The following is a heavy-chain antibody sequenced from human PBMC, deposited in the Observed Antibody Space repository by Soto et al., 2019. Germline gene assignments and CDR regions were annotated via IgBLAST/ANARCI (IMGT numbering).Heavy chain of an antibody. V-gene: IGHV4-30-2*01. CDR1: GGSISSGGYS. J-gene: IGHJ6*02. D-gene: IGHD6-6*01. Sequence: SETLSLTFAVSGGSISSGGYSWSWIRQPPGKGLEWIGYIYHSGSTYYNPSLKSRVTISVDRSKNQLSLKLSSVTAADTAVYYSAREAEDSSYGMDVWRQGTTVTVSS. CDR3: AREAEDSSYGMDV. CDR2: IYHSGST.